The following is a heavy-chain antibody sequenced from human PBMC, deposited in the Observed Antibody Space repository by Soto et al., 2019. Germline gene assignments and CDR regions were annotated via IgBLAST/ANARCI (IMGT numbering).Heavy chain of an antibody. CDR1: GGSISSYY. CDR3: ARPYYDFRSGYYIPGYMDV. CDR2: IYYSGST. J-gene: IGHJ6*03. Sequence: QVQLQESGPGLVKPSETMSLTCTVSGGSISSYYWSWIRQPPGKGLEWIGYIYYSGSTNYNPSLNSRVTISVDTSKNQFSLKLSSVTAADTAVYYCARPYYDFRSGYYIPGYMDVCGKGTTVTVSS. D-gene: IGHD3-3*01. V-gene: IGHV4-59*08.